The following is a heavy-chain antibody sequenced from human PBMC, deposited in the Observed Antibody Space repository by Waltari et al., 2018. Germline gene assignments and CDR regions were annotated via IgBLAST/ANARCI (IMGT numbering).Heavy chain of an antibody. CDR3: ARGGDTAMVILIDY. V-gene: IGHV3-48*03. Sequence: EVQLVESGGGLVQPGGSLRLSCAASGFTFSSYDMNWVRQAPGKGLEWVSYISSSGSTIYYADSVKGRFTISRDNAKNSLYLQMNSLRAEDTAVYYCARGGDTAMVILIDYWGQGTLVTVSS. J-gene: IGHJ4*02. D-gene: IGHD5-18*01. CDR2: ISSSGSTI. CDR1: GFTFSSYD.